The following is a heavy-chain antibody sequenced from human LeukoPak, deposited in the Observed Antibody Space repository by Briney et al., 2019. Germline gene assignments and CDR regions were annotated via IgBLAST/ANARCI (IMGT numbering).Heavy chain of an antibody. Sequence: GESLKMSCKCSGSSFTTYWIAWVRQMPGKGLECMGIIYPYDSDARYSPSFQGQVTISADKSISTAYLQWSSLRASDTAMYYCARVLRDSSSSFAFDIWGQGTMVTVSS. CDR2: IYPYDSDA. J-gene: IGHJ3*02. CDR1: GSSFTTYW. D-gene: IGHD6-6*01. CDR3: ARVLRDSSSSFAFDI. V-gene: IGHV5-51*01.